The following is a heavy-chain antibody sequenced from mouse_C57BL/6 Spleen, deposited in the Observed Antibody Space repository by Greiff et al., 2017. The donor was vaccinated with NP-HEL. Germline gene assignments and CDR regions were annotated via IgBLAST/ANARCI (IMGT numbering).Heavy chain of an antibody. J-gene: IGHJ1*01. D-gene: IGHD1-1*01. CDR3: ARSGSSYHWYFDD. Sequence: QVHVKQSGAELVRPGSSVKLSCKASGYTFTSYWMHWVKQRPIQGLEWIGNIDPSDSDTHYNQKFKDKATLTVDKSSSTAYMQLSSLTSEDSAVYYCARSGSSYHWYFDDWGPGTTVTVSS. CDR2: IDPSDSDT. CDR1: GYTFTSYW. V-gene: IGHV1-52*01.